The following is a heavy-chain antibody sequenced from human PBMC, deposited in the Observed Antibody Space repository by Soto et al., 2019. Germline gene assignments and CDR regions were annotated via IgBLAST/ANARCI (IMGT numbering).Heavy chain of an antibody. CDR3: ARDQLYYNDISGRPLNAFDV. CDR1: RFIFSSYT. CDR2: ISYDGNNK. D-gene: IGHD3-22*01. Sequence: PGGSLRLSCPGSRFIFSSYTMHWVRQAPGEGLEWVAFISYDGNNKYYADSVKGRFTISRDNAKNSLYLQMNSLRAEDTAVYYCARDQLYYNDISGRPLNAFDVWGQGTMVTVSS. J-gene: IGHJ3*01. V-gene: IGHV3-30*04.